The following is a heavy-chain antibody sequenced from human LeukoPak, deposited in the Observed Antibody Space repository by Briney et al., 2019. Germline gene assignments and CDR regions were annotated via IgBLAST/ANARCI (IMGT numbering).Heavy chain of an antibody. V-gene: IGHV3-11*04. CDR2: ISSSGSTI. D-gene: IGHD6-13*01. CDR3: ARIYSSSWKYYYYYYMDV. CDR1: GFTFGDYY. Sequence: GGSLRLSCAASGFTFGDYYMSWIRQAPGKGLEWVSYISSSGSTIYYADSVKGRFTISRDNAKNSLYLQMNSLRAEDTAVYYCARIYSSSWKYYYYYYMDVWGKGTTVTVSS. J-gene: IGHJ6*03.